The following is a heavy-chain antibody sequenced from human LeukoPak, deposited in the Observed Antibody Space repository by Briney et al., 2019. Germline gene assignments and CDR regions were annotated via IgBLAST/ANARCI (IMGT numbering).Heavy chain of an antibody. CDR1: GDSIRSYY. CDR3: ATIETRDNY. J-gene: IGHJ4*02. D-gene: IGHD2-15*01. CDR2: IYYSGIT. Sequence: SETLSLTCSVSGDSIRSYYWSWLRQPPGKGLEWIGYIYYSGITKFNSSLKSRVTMSVDTSKNRFSLSLSSVTAADTAVYYCATIETRDNYWGQGTLVTVSS. V-gene: IGHV4-59*08.